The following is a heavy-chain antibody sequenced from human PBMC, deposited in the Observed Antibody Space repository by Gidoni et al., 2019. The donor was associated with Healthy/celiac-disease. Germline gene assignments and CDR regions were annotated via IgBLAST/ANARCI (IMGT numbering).Heavy chain of an antibody. Sequence: QVQLVESGGGVVQPGRSLRLSCAASGFPFSSYGMHWVRQAPGKGLEWVAVISYDGSNKYYADSVKGRFTISRDNSKNTLYLQMNSLRAEDTAVYYCAKNPSGDIVVVPAADYWGQGTLVTVSS. CDR3: AKNPSGDIVVVPAADY. CDR2: ISYDGSNK. CDR1: GFPFSSYG. D-gene: IGHD2-2*01. V-gene: IGHV3-30*18. J-gene: IGHJ4*02.